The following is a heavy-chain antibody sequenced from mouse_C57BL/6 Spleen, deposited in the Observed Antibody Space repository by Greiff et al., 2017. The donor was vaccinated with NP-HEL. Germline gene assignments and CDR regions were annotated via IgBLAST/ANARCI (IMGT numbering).Heavy chain of an antibody. Sequence: QVQLQQPGAELVKPGASVKMSCKASGYTFTSYWITWVKQRPGQGLEWIGDIYPGSGSTNYNEKFKSKATLTVDTSSSTAYMQLSSLTSEDSAVYYCARAIDDYDRYYAMDYWGQGTSVTVSS. CDR3: ARAIDDYDRYYAMDY. CDR2: IYPGSGST. D-gene: IGHD2-4*01. V-gene: IGHV1-55*01. J-gene: IGHJ4*01. CDR1: GYTFTSYW.